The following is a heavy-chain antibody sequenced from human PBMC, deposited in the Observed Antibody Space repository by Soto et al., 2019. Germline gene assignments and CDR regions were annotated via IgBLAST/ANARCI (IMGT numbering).Heavy chain of an antibody. CDR3: SKGRISFDF. CDR1: GFMFRNYA. Sequence: GGSLRLSCATSGFMFRNYAMNWGRQAPGKGLEWVSFVSANADGTFYADSVKGRFSISRDNYKNILYLKMNNLRVEDTAIYYCSKGRISFDFWGKGTLVTVS. J-gene: IGHJ4*02. V-gene: IGHV3-23*01. CDR2: VSANADGT. D-gene: IGHD3-3*02.